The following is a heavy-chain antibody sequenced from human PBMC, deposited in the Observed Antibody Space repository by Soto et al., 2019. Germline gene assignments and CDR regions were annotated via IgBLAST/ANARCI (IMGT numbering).Heavy chain of an antibody. CDR2: INNDGSST. D-gene: IGHD3-3*01. V-gene: IGHV3-74*01. J-gene: IGHJ4*02. CDR1: GFTFNRYG. Sequence: PGGSLRLSCAASGFTFNRYGMHWVRQAPGKGLVWVSRINNDGSSTSYADSVKGRFTISRDNAKNTLYLQMNSLTAEDTAVYYCATRELWSGNFDYWGQATLVTVSS. CDR3: ATRELWSGNFDY.